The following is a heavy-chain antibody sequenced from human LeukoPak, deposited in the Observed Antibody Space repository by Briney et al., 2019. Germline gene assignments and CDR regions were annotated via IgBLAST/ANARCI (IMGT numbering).Heavy chain of an antibody. J-gene: IGHJ4*02. CDR2: INTNTGNP. D-gene: IGHD3-10*01. Sequence: ASVKVPCKASGYTSTSYAMNWVRQAPGQGLEWMGWINTNTGNPTYAQGFTGRFVFSLDTSVSTAYLQISSLKAEDTAVYYCARDDKPGGSGSYPIIDYWGQGTLVTVSS. V-gene: IGHV7-4-1*02. CDR1: GYTSTSYA. CDR3: ARDDKPGGSGSYPIIDY.